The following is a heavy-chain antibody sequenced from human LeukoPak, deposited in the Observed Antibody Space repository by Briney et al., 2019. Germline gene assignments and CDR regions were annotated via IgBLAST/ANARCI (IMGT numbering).Heavy chain of an antibody. CDR2: IIPILGIA. Sequence: SVKVSCKASGYTFTSYAISWVRQAPGQGLEWMGRIIPILGIANYAQKFQGRVTITADKSTSTAYMELSSLRSEDTAVYYCARVDFEGTYYDSSGYRLDYWGQGTLVTVSS. J-gene: IGHJ4*02. CDR3: ARVDFEGTYYDSSGYRLDY. V-gene: IGHV1-69*04. D-gene: IGHD3-22*01. CDR1: GYTFTSYA.